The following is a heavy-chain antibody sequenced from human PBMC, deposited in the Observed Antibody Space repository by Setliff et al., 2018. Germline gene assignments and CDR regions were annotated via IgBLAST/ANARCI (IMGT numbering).Heavy chain of an antibody. CDR3: SRLVRFCTKISCQRLLGDDY. V-gene: IGHV1-18*01. Sequence: EASVKVSCKASTYIFNSYGISWVRQAPGHGLEWMGWISNYNDITNYAPKFQDRITMTTDTSTSTAYLEFKSLRSDDTAIYYCSRLVRFCTKISCQRLLGDDYWGQGALVTVSS. J-gene: IGHJ4*02. CDR1: TYIFNSYG. CDR2: ISNYNDIT. D-gene: IGHD2-2*01.